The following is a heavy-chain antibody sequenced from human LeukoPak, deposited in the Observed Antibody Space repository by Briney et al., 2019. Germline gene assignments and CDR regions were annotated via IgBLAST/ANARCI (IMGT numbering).Heavy chain of an antibody. CDR2: INSSGSTI. D-gene: IGHD6-13*01. CDR3: ARQLDRAAAGTLGY. V-gene: IGHV3-48*03. CDR1: GFTFSSYE. J-gene: IGHJ4*02. Sequence: GGSLRLSCAASGFTFSSYEMNWVRQTPGKGLEWVSYINSSGSTIYYADSVKGRFTISRDNAKNSLYLQMNSLRAEDTAVYYCARQLDRAAAGTLGYWGQGTLVTVSS.